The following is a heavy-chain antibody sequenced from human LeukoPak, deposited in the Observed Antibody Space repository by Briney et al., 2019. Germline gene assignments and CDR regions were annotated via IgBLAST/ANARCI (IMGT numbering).Heavy chain of an antibody. D-gene: IGHD3-10*01. CDR2: IYSGGST. V-gene: IGHV3-66*01. Sequence: PGGSLRLSCAASGFTVSSNYMSWVRQAPGKGLEWVSVIYSGGSTYYADSVKGRFTISRDNSKNTLYLQMNSLRAEDTAVYYCARDGNYYGSGSYYRKDYWGQGTLVTVSS. CDR1: GFTVSSNY. J-gene: IGHJ4*02. CDR3: ARDGNYYGSGSYYRKDY.